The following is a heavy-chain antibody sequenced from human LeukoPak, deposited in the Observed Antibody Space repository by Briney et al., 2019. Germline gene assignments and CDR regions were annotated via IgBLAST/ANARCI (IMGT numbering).Heavy chain of an antibody. J-gene: IGHJ4*02. CDR3: ARQWSGYPRYFDY. V-gene: IGHV4-39*01. CDR1: GGSISSSSYY. D-gene: IGHD3-3*01. Sequence: SETLSLTCTVSGGSISSSSYYWGWIRQPPGKGLEWIGSIYYSGSTYYNPSLKSRVTISVDTSKNQFSLKLSSATAADTAVYYCARQWSGYPRYFDYWGQGTLVTVSS. CDR2: IYYSGST.